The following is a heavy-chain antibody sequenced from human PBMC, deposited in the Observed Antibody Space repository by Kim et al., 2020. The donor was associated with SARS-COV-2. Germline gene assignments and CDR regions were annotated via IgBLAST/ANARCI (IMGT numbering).Heavy chain of an antibody. CDR1: GYTFTSYG. CDR3: ARRWWGVDTPPESNWFDP. D-gene: IGHD5-18*01. CDR2: ISGYSGDT. J-gene: IGHJ5*02. V-gene: IGHV1-18*04. Sequence: ASVKVSCKSSGYTFTSYGVNWVRQAPGQGLEWMGWISGYSGDTKYAQNLQGRVTMTTDISTSTTYMELRSLRSDDTAVYYCARRWWGVDTPPESNWFDPWGQGTLVTVSS.